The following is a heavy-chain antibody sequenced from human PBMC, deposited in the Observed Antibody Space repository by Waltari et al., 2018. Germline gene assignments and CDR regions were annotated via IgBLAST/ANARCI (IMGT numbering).Heavy chain of an antibody. CDR3: ANSQYQLYDAFDI. J-gene: IGHJ3*02. Sequence: EVQLLESGGGLVQPGGSLRLSCAASGFTFSSYAMSWVRQAPGKGLEWVSAISGRGGSTYYADSVKGRFTISRDNSKNTLYLQMNSLRAEDTAVYYCANSQYQLYDAFDIWGQGTMVTVSS. V-gene: IGHV3-23*01. D-gene: IGHD2-2*01. CDR1: GFTFSSYA. CDR2: ISGRGGST.